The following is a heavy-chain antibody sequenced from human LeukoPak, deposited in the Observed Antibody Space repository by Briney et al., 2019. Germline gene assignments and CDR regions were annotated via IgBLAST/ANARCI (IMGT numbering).Heavy chain of an antibody. CDR2: IWYDGSNK. D-gene: IGHD5-12*01. CDR1: GFTFSSYG. V-gene: IGHV3-33*01. Sequence: GSLRLSCAASGFTFSSYGMHWVRQAPGKGLEWVAVIWYDGSNKYYADSVKGRFTISRDNSKNTLYLQMNSLRAEDTAVYYCARPHSPGYSGYAWFDYWGQGTLVTVSS. J-gene: IGHJ4*02. CDR3: ARPHSPGYSGYAWFDY.